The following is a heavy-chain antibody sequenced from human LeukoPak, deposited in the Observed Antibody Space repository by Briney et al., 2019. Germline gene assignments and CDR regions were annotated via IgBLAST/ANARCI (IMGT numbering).Heavy chain of an antibody. CDR1: GGTFSSYA. V-gene: IGHV1-69*04. J-gene: IGHJ4*02. D-gene: IGHD6-6*01. CDR2: IIPILGIA. Sequence: SVKVSCKASGGTFSSYAISWVRQAPGQGLEWMGRIIPILGIANYAQKLQGRVTMTTDTSTSTAYMELRSLRSDDTAVYYCARREQLADYWGQGTLVTVSS. CDR3: ARREQLADY.